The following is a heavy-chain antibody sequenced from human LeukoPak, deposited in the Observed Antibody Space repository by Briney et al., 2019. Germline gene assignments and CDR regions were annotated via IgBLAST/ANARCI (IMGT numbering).Heavy chain of an antibody. CDR3: ARDLGYYASGSYRAFDI. CDR2: IFNSGST. D-gene: IGHD3-10*01. V-gene: IGHV4-59*01. Sequence: PSETLSLTCTVSGSCISSCYWSWIRQPPGKGLEYIGYIFNSGSTNHNPSLRSRVTISVDASKNQFSLKLSSVTAADTAVYFCARDLGYYASGSYRAFDIWGQGTMVTVSS. J-gene: IGHJ3*02. CDR1: GSCISSCY.